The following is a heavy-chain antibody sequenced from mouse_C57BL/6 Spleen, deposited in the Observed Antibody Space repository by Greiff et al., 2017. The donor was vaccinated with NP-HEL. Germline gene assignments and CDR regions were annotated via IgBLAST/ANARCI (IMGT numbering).Heavy chain of an antibody. V-gene: IGHV1-82*01. Sequence: QVQLQQSGPELVKPGASVKISCKASGYAFSSSWMNWVKQRPGKGLEWIGRIYPGDGDTNYNGKFKGKATLTADKSSSTAYMQLSSLTSEDSAVYFCARSDYDYPFAYWGQGTLVTVSA. CDR1: GYAFSSSW. D-gene: IGHD2-4*01. CDR3: ARSDYDYPFAY. J-gene: IGHJ3*01. CDR2: IYPGDGDT.